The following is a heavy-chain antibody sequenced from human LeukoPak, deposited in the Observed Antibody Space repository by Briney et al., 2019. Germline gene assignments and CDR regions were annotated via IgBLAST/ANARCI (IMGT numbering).Heavy chain of an antibody. J-gene: IGHJ4*02. Sequence: PGGSLRLSCAASGFTFSNAWMSWVRQAPGKGLEWVGRIKSKTDGGTTDYAAPVKGRFTISRDDSKNTLYLQMNSLKTEDTAVYYSTTEITMIVVVITEFDYWGQGTLVTVSS. CDR3: TTEITMIVVVITEFDY. V-gene: IGHV3-15*01. CDR2: IKSKTDGGTT. CDR1: GFTFSNAW. D-gene: IGHD3-22*01.